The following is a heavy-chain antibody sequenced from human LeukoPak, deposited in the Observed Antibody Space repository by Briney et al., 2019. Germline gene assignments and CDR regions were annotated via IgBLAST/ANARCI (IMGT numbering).Heavy chain of an antibody. CDR3: ARHKDYYYSYMDV. V-gene: IGHV4-34*01. CDR2: INHSGST. Sequence: KPSETLSLTCAVYGGSFSNYYWSWIRQPPGKGLEWIGEINHSGSTNYNPSLTSRVTISVDTSKNQFSLKLSSVTAADTAVYYCARHKDYYYSYMDVWGKGTTVTISS. CDR1: GGSFSNYY. J-gene: IGHJ6*03.